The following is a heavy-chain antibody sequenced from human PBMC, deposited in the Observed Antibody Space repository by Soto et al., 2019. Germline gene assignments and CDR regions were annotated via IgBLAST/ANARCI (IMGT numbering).Heavy chain of an antibody. CDR1: GYTFTGYY. CDR2: INPNSGGT. J-gene: IGHJ5*02. Sequence: GASVKVSCKASGYTFTGYYMHWVRQAPGQGLEWMGWINPNSGGTNYAQKFQGRVTMTRDTSISTAYMELSRLRSDDTAVYYCARYSGSSGKWFDPWGQGTLVTVSS. V-gene: IGHV1-2*02. CDR3: ARYSGSSGKWFDP. D-gene: IGHD1-26*01.